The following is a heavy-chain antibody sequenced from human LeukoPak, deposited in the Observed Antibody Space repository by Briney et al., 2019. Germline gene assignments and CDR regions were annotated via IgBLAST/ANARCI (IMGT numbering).Heavy chain of an antibody. CDR3: EAEERDFDC. CDR2: IKSDGSII. J-gene: IGHJ4*02. D-gene: IGHD6-25*01. CDR1: GFTFSSYW. Sequence: GGFLRLSCAASGFTFSSYWMHWVRQAPGKGLVWVAGIKSDGSIIYYADSVKGRFTISRDNAKNTLYLQMNGLRAEDTAVYFCEAEERDFDCWGQGVLVTVSS. V-gene: IGHV3-74*01.